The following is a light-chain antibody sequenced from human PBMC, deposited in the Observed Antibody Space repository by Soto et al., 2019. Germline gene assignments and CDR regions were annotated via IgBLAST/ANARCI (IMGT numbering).Light chain of an antibody. Sequence: QSALTQPRSVSGSPGQSVTISCTGTSSDVGGYNYVSWYQQHPGKAPKLMIYDVSKRPSGVPDRFSGPKSGNTASLTISGLQAEDEPDYYCCSYAGSYTANYVFGTGTKVTVL. J-gene: IGLJ1*01. CDR2: DVS. CDR3: CSYAGSYTANYV. V-gene: IGLV2-11*01. CDR1: SSDVGGYNY.